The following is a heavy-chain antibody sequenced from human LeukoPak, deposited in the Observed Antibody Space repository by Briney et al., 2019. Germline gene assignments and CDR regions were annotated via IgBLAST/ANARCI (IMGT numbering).Heavy chain of an antibody. CDR2: IWYDGSNK. D-gene: IGHD5-18*01. J-gene: IGHJ6*03. Sequence: GRSLRLSCAASGFTFSSYGMHWVRQAPGKRLEWVAVIWYDGSNKYYADSVKGRFTISRDNSKNTLYLQMNSLRAEDTAVYYCAKENSYPYYYMDVWGKGTTVTVSS. CDR3: AKENSYPYYYMDV. CDR1: GFTFSSYG. V-gene: IGHV3-33*06.